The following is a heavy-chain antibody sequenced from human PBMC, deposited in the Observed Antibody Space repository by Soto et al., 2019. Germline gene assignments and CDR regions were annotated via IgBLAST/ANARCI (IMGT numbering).Heavy chain of an antibody. Sequence: TSETLSLTCTVSGGSISSSSYYWGWIRQPLGKGLEWIGSIYYSGSTYYNPSLKSRVTISVDTSKNQFSLKLSSVTAADTALYYCARHFWVRGYDNWFDPWGQGTLVTVSS. CDR1: GGSISSSSYY. CDR3: ARHFWVRGYDNWFDP. V-gene: IGHV4-39*01. J-gene: IGHJ5*02. D-gene: IGHD5-12*01. CDR2: IYYSGST.